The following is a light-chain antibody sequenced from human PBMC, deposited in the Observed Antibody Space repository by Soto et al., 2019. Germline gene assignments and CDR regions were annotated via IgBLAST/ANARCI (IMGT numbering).Light chain of an antibody. CDR2: EVS. J-gene: IGLJ1*01. CDR1: SSDVGRYNY. Sequence: QSVLTQPPSASGSPGQSVTISCTGTSSDVGRYNYISWYQQRPGKAPKLIIYEVSKRPSGVPDRLSGFKYGNTASLTVSGLQAEDEADYYCSSYAGNSSYVFGNGTKVTVL. V-gene: IGLV2-8*01. CDR3: SSYAGNSSYV.